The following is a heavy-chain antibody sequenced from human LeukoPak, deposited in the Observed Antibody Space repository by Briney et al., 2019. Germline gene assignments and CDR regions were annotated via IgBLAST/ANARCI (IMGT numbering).Heavy chain of an antibody. Sequence: PPGGSLRLSCSASGFTFSSYAMHWVRQAPGKGLEYVSAISSNGGSTYYADSVKGRFTISRDNSKNTLYLQMSSLRAEDTAVYYCVKSGVAGYCDSSGYFDYWGQGTLVTVSS. J-gene: IGHJ4*02. CDR1: GFTFSSYA. CDR2: ISSNGGST. CDR3: VKSGVAGYCDSSGYFDY. V-gene: IGHV3-64D*06. D-gene: IGHD3-22*01.